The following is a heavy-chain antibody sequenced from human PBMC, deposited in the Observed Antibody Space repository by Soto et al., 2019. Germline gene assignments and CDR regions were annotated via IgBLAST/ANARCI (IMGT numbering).Heavy chain of an antibody. CDR2: ISNRGTTT. CDR3: ARYYCANGAAFDI. CDR1: GFTFSDYY. V-gene: IGHV3-11*01. D-gene: IGHD4-17*01. J-gene: IGHJ3*02. Sequence: GGSLRLSCAASGFTFSDYYMSWVRQAPGKGLEWLSYISNRGTTTDYGDPVKGRFTISRDNAKNSLYLQMRSVRADDTAVYYCARYYCANGAAFDIWGQGTLVTVSS.